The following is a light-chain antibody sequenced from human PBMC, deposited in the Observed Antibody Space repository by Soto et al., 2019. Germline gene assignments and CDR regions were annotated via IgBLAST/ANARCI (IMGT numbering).Light chain of an antibody. CDR1: SSDVGGYNY. CDR3: SSFGGSNNYV. J-gene: IGLJ1*01. CDR2: EVT. V-gene: IGLV2-8*01. Sequence: QSALTRPPSASGSPGQSVTISCTGTSSDVGGYNYVSWYQQHPGQAPKIMIYEVTKRPSGVPDRFSGSKSGNTASLTVSGLQAEDEADYYCSSFGGSNNYVFGTGTKVTVL.